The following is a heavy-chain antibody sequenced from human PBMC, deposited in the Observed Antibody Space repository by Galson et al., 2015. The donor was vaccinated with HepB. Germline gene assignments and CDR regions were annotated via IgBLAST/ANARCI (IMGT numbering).Heavy chain of an antibody. CDR3: AKPGYSTGWYCFDN. D-gene: IGHD6-19*01. CDR2: IWSDGNNK. J-gene: IGHJ4*02. Sequence: SLRLSCAASGFTFSTYGMHWVRQAPSKGLEWVAVIWSDGNNKYYADSVEGRFTISRDNSKNTLYLQMNSLRAEDTAVYYCAKPGYSTGWYCFDNWGQGTLVTVSS. V-gene: IGHV3-33*06. CDR1: GFTFSTYG.